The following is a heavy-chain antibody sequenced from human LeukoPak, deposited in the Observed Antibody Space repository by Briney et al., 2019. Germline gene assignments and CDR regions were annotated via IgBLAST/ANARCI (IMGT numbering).Heavy chain of an antibody. Sequence: GGSLRLSCAASGLIFSNYAMSWVRQAPARGLEWVSSLRGDGETFYADSVGGRFTLSRDDSRNTVYLQLNNLRVEDTAVYYCAKASWVSSADAVLWGQGTLVTVSS. V-gene: IGHV3-23*01. CDR1: GLIFSNYA. CDR3: AKASWVSSADAVL. D-gene: IGHD3-16*01. J-gene: IGHJ4*02. CDR2: LRGDGET.